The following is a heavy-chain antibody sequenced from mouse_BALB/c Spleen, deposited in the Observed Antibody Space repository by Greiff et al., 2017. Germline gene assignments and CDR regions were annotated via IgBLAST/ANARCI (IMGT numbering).Heavy chain of an antibody. V-gene: IGHV5-17*02. Sequence: EVKLVESGGGLVQPGGSRKLSCAASGFTFSSFGMYWVRQAPEKGLEWVAYISDGGSSIYYPDTVKGRFTISRDNAKNNLFLQMSSLKSEDTAMYYCERDEGFAYWGQGTLVTVSA. CDR1: GFTFSSFG. CDR3: ERDEGFAY. CDR2: ISDGGSSI. J-gene: IGHJ3*01.